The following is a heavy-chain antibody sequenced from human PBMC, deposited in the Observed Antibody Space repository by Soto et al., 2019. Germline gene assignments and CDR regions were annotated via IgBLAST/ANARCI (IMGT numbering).Heavy chain of an antibody. J-gene: IGHJ6*02. CDR2: ISYDGDNK. D-gene: IGHD6-13*01. V-gene: IGHV3-30-3*01. CDR1: GFNFSRYI. CDR3: ARALDGSSWFGTGYGLDV. Sequence: QVQLVESGGSVVQPGRSLRLSCAASGFNFSRYIMHWVRQAPGKGLEWVAVISYDGDNKYYAESVKGRFTVSRDNSKNTIFLQVNSLRTGDTAVFYCARALDGSSWFGTGYGLDVWGQGTTVSVSS.